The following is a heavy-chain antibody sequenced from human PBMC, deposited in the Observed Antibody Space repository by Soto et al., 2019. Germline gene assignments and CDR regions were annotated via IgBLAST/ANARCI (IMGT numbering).Heavy chain of an antibody. CDR2: ISGSGGST. CDR1: GFTFSSYA. V-gene: IGHV3-23*01. Sequence: GGSLRISCAASGFTFSSYAMSWVRQAPGKGLEWVSAISGSGGSTYYADSVKGRFTISRDNSKNTLYLQMNSLRAEDTAVYYCATDSHRAYYYDSSGYLFVAYWGQGTLVTVSS. CDR3: ATDSHRAYYYDSSGYLFVAY. J-gene: IGHJ4*02. D-gene: IGHD3-22*01.